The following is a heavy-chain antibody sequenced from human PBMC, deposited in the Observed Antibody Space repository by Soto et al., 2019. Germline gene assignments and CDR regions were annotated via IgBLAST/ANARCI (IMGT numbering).Heavy chain of an antibody. CDR2: INAGNGNT. V-gene: IGHV1-3*05. Sequence: QVQLVQSGAEEKKPGASVKVSCKASGYTFTSYAMHWVRQAPGQRLEWMGWINAGNGNTKYSQKFQGRVTITRDTSASTADMELSSLRSEDTAVYYCAGPRIAVAGTYYYGMDVWGQGTTVTVSS. J-gene: IGHJ6*02. D-gene: IGHD6-19*01. CDR3: AGPRIAVAGTYYYGMDV. CDR1: GYTFTSYA.